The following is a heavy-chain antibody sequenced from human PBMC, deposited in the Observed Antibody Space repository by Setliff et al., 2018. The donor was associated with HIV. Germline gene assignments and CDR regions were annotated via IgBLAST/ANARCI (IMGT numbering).Heavy chain of an antibody. V-gene: IGHV4-59*08. Sequence: SETLSLTCTVSGGSISSYYWSWIRQPPGKGLEWIGYIYYSGSTNYNPSLKSRVTISVDTSKHPFSLKPSSVTAADTAVYYCARHARSITMTTDWYFDLWGRGTLVTVSS. CDR2: IYYSGST. CDR3: ARHARSITMTTDWYFDL. D-gene: IGHD3-22*01. J-gene: IGHJ2*01. CDR1: GGSISSYY.